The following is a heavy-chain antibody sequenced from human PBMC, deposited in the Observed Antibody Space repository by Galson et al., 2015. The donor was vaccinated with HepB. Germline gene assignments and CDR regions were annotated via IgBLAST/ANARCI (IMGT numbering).Heavy chain of an antibody. D-gene: IGHD1-1*01. CDR1: GFTVNNNY. CDR3: ASVHSRRFHYYYYYGMDV. V-gene: IGHV3-66*02. J-gene: IGHJ6*02. Sequence: SLRLSCAASGFTVNNNYMSWVRQAPGKGLEWVSVIYSGGSTYYADSVKGRFTISRDNSKNTLYLQMNSLRAEDTAVYYCASVHSRRFHYYYYYGMDVWGQGTTVTVSS. CDR2: IYSGGST.